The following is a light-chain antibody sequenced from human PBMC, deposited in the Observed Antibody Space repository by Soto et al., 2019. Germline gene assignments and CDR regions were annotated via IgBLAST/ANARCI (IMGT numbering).Light chain of an antibody. CDR1: QSIGPY. J-gene: IGKJ4*01. CDR2: DAV. CDR3: QQRSDWPPLT. V-gene: IGKV3-11*01. Sequence: EIVLTQSPDTLSLSPGERATLSCRASQSIGPYLAWYQQKPGQSPRLLVYDAVNRAAGAPDRFSGSGSGTDFTLTISILEPEDSAVYLCQQRSDWPPLTFGGGTKVEIK.